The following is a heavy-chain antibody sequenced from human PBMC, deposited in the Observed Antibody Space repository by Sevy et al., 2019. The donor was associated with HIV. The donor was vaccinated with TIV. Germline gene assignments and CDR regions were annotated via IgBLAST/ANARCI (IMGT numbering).Heavy chain of an antibody. CDR2: ISGSGGSGDKT. Sequence: GGSLRLSCAASGFTFSNYAMNWVRQAPGKGLEWVSGISGSGGSGDKTNYADSVKGRFTISRDDSKNSLYRQLNSLRAEDTAIYYCARKYDSSGYFDYWGQGTLVTVSS. CDR1: GFTFSNYA. V-gene: IGHV3-23*01. CDR3: ARKYDSSGYFDY. D-gene: IGHD3-22*01. J-gene: IGHJ4*02.